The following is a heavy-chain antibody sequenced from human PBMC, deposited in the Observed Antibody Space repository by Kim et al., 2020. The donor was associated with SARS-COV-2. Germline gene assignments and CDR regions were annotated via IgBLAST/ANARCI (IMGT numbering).Heavy chain of an antibody. D-gene: IGHD2-15*01. CDR1: GFTFNNYV. Sequence: GGSLRLSCAASGFTFNNYVMHWVRQAPGKGLLWVARISHDGTITTYADSVKGRFTISRDNAKNSLYLQMNSLRVEDAAVYYCARDKDWVIYDHWGQGTLVTVSS. CDR3: ARDKDWVIYDH. J-gene: IGHJ4*02. V-gene: IGHV3-74*01. CDR2: ISHDGTIT.